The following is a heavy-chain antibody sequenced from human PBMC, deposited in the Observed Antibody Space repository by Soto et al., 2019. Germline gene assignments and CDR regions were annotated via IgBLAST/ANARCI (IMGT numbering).Heavy chain of an antibody. Sequence: QVQLVQSGAEVKKPGASVKVSCKASGYTFTSYYMHWVRQTPGQGLEWMGIINPSGGRTNNAQKFQGRVTMTRDTSTSTVYMELSSLRSEDTAVYYCAIIVGMANIGVDYWGQGTLVTVSS. CDR3: AIIVGMANIGVDY. J-gene: IGHJ4*02. V-gene: IGHV1-46*01. CDR1: GYTFTSYY. CDR2: INPSGGRT. D-gene: IGHD2-15*01.